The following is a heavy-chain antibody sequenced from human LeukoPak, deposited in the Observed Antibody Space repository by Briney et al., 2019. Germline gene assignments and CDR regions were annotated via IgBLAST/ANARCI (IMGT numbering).Heavy chain of an antibody. CDR3: ARGHQSRYYDFWSGYPPNYYYMDV. Sequence: GASVKVSCKASGYTFTSYDINWVRQATGQGLEWMGRMNANSGNTGYAQKLEGRVTITRNTSISTAYMELSSLRSEDTAVYYCARGHQSRYYDFWSGYPPNYYYMDVWGKGTTVTVSS. CDR2: MNANSGNT. D-gene: IGHD3-3*01. V-gene: IGHV1-8*03. J-gene: IGHJ6*03. CDR1: GYTFTSYD.